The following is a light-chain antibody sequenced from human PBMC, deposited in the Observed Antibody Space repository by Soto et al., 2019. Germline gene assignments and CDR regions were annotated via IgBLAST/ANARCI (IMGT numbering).Light chain of an antibody. CDR3: QQRSNWPST. CDR1: QSVSSY. CDR2: NAS. J-gene: IGKJ2*02. V-gene: IGKV3-11*01. Sequence: DITLTQSPATLSLSPGERATFSCRASQSVSSYLAWYQQKPGQAPRLLIYNASNRATGIPARFSGSGSGTDFSLTISSLEAEDFAVYYCQQRSNWPSTFGQGTKLEIK.